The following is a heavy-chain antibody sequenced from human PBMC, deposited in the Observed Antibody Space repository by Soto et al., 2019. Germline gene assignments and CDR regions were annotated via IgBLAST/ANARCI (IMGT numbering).Heavy chain of an antibody. CDR2: INPNNGDT. CDR3: ARGRSVAGKKFDY. V-gene: IGHV1-2*02. D-gene: IGHD6-19*01. CDR1: GYTFSGYY. J-gene: IGHJ4*02. Sequence: QVQLVQSGAEVKKPGASVKVSCKASGYTFSGYYIHWVRQAPGQGPEWVGWINPNNGDTNYAQKYQGRVTMTRDTSITTVYMGLNSLRSDDTAVYYWARGRSVAGKKFDYWGQGTLVTVS.